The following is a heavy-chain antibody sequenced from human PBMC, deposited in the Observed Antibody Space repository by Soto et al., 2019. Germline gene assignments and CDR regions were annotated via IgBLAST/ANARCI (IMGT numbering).Heavy chain of an antibody. V-gene: IGHV3-33*01. CDR3: ARDPGYSGYDRHYYYYGMDV. J-gene: IGHJ6*02. Sequence: GGSLRLSCAASGFTFSSYGMHWVRQAPGKGLEWVAVIWYDGSNKYYADSVKGRFTISRDNSKNTLYLQMNSLRAEDTAVYYCARDPGYSGYDRHYYYYGMDVWGQGTTVTVSS. D-gene: IGHD5-12*01. CDR2: IWYDGSNK. CDR1: GFTFSSYG.